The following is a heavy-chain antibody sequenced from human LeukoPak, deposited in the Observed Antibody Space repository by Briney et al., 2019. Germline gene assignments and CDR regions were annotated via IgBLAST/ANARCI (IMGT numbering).Heavy chain of an antibody. Sequence: SQTLSLTCAISGDSVSSNSAAWNWIRQCPSRGLEWLGRTYYRSKWYNDYAVSVKSRITINPDTSKNQFSLQLNSVTPEDTAVYYCARGLWFGELPPSGMDVWGKGTTVTVSS. J-gene: IGHJ6*04. D-gene: IGHD3-10*01. CDR3: ARGLWFGELPPSGMDV. CDR2: TYYRSKWYN. CDR1: GDSVSSNSAA. V-gene: IGHV6-1*01.